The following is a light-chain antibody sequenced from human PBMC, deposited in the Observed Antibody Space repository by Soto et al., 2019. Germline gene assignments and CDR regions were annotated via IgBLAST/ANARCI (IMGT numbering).Light chain of an antibody. CDR1: QSLYGN. V-gene: IGKV3-15*01. Sequence: EIVMTQSPATLSVSPGERVTLSCRASQSLYGNLAWYQQKPGLAPRLLINRASTRATGIPARFRGNGSETEFTLTISSLQSEDFAVYYCQQYNNWPRTFGQGTKVDIK. J-gene: IGKJ1*01. CDR3: QQYNNWPRT. CDR2: RAS.